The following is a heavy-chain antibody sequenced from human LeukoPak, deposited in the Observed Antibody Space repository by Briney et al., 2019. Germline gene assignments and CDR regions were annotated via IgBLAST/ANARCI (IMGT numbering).Heavy chain of an antibody. CDR1: GGSFSGYY. CDR3: AREDSTTDFDS. Sequence: PSETLSLTCAVYGGSFSGYYWSWIRQSPGKGLEWIGEIYHSGSTNYNPSLKSRVTISVDTSKNQFSLKLSSVTAADTAVYYCAREDSTTDFDSWGRGTLVTVSS. D-gene: IGHD2/OR15-2a*01. CDR2: IYHSGST. V-gene: IGHV4-34*01. J-gene: IGHJ4*02.